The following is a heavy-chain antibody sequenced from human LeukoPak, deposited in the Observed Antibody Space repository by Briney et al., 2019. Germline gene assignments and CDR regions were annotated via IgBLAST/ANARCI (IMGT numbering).Heavy chain of an antibody. CDR1: GFSFNYFA. V-gene: IGHV3-30*04. J-gene: IGHJ4*02. Sequence: GGSLRLSCAGSGFSFNYFAMNWVRQAPGKGLEWVSLISYHGSDKYYADSVKGRFTISRDNSKNTLYPQMNSLRAEDTAVYYCAKGGGSGWYGYFDYWGQGTLVTVSS. CDR3: AKGGGSGWYGYFDY. CDR2: ISYHGSDK. D-gene: IGHD6-19*01.